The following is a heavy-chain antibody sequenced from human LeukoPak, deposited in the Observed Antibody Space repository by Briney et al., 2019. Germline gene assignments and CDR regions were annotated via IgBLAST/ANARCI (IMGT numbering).Heavy chain of an antibody. J-gene: IGHJ4*02. D-gene: IGHD6-19*01. CDR1: GFTFSSYW. CDR2: IHGDGSDT. Sequence: GGSLRLSCAASGFTFSSYWMHWVRQAPGKGLVWVARIHGDGSDTNYADSVKGRFTISRDNARNTVYLQMNSLRDEDTAVYYCASAGSGLYWGQGTLVTVSS. CDR3: ASAGSGLY. V-gene: IGHV3-74*01.